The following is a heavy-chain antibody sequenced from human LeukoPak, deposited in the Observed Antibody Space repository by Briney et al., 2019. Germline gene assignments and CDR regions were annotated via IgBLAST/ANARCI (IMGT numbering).Heavy chain of an antibody. CDR2: INSDESIT. Sequence: TGRSLRLSCAASGFTFSSSWMYWVRQAPGKGLVWVSRINSDESITTYADSVKGRFTISRDNAKNTLYLQMNSLRAEDTAVYYCARGLVPGFLDYWGQGTPVTVSS. CDR3: ARGLVPGFLDY. CDR1: GFTFSSSW. V-gene: IGHV3-74*01. D-gene: IGHD4-11*01. J-gene: IGHJ4*02.